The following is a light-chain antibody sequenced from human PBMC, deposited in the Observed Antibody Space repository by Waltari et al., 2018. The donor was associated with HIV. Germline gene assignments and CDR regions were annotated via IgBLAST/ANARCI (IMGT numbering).Light chain of an antibody. CDR3: SSYRSSSTPRWV. CDR1: SSDVGSYNY. V-gene: IGLV2-14*01. CDR2: EVS. J-gene: IGLJ3*02. Sequence: QSALTQPASVSGSPGQSITISCTGTSSDVGSYNYVSWYQQHPDKAPKLMIYEVSNRPAGVPNRFSGSKSDNTASLTISGLQAEDEADYYCSSYRSSSTPRWVFGGGTKLTVL.